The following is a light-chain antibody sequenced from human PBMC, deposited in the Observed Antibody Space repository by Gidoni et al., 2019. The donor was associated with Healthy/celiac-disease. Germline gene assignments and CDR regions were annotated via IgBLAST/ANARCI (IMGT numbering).Light chain of an antibody. CDR1: SSDVGGYNY. CDR3: SSYTSSSTLV. J-gene: IGLJ2*01. CDR2: DVS. Sequence: QSALTHPASVSGSPGQSITISCTGTSSDVGGYNYVSRYQQHPGKAPKLMIYDVSNRPSGVSNRFSGSKSGNTASLTISGLQAEDEADYYCSSYTSSSTLVFGGGTKLTVL. V-gene: IGLV2-14*03.